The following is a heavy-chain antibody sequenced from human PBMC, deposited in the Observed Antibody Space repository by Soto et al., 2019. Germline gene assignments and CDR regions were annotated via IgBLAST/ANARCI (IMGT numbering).Heavy chain of an antibody. D-gene: IGHD2-2*01. CDR3: ARGVYCSSTSCYWGMDV. CDR2: INHSGST. CDR1: GGSFSGYY. J-gene: IGHJ6*02. V-gene: IGHV4-34*01. Sequence: QVQLQQWGAGLLKPSATLSLTCAVYGGSFSGYYWSWIRQPPGKGLEWIGEINHSGSTNYNPSLKSRVTISVDTSKNQFSLKLSSVTAADTAVYYCARGVYCSSTSCYWGMDVWGQGTTVTVSS.